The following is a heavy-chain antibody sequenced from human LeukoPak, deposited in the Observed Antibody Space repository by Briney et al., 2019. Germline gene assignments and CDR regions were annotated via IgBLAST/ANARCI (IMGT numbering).Heavy chain of an antibody. D-gene: IGHD3-9*01. CDR3: ARSELRYFDWLSNPGIDY. V-gene: IGHV1-18*01. Sequence: ASVKVSCKASGYTFTSYGISWVRQAPGQGLEWMGWISAYNGNTNYAQKLQGRVTMTTDTSTSTAYMELRGLRSDDTAVYYCARSELRYFDWLSNPGIDYWGQGTLVTVSS. J-gene: IGHJ4*02. CDR1: GYTFTSYG. CDR2: ISAYNGNT.